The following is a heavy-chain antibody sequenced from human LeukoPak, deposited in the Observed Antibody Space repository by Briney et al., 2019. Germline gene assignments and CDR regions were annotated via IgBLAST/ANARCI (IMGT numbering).Heavy chain of an antibody. CDR3: TKAGPDTYAFDI. V-gene: IGHV3-7*05. D-gene: IGHD2/OR15-2a*01. CDR2: INQDGSEK. Sequence: GGSLRLSCAASGFTFSNYWMSWVRQAPGKGLEWVAHINQDGSEKYYVDSVKGRFTISRDNAKNSLYLQMNSLRAEDTAVYYCTKAGPDTYAFDIWGQGTMVTVSS. J-gene: IGHJ3*02. CDR1: GFTFSNYW.